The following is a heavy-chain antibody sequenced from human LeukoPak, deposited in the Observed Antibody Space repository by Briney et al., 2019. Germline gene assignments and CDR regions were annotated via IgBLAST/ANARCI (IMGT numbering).Heavy chain of an antibody. V-gene: IGHV1-69*05. CDR2: IIPIFGTA. CDR1: GGTFSSYA. D-gene: IGHD3/OR15-3a*01. CDR3: ARVLDPYNWFDP. Sequence: ASVKVSCKASGGTFSSYAISWVRQAPGQGLEWMGGIIPIFGTANYAQKFQGRVTITTDESTSTAYMELSGLRSEDTAVYYCARVLDPYNWFDPWGQGTLVTVSS. J-gene: IGHJ5*02.